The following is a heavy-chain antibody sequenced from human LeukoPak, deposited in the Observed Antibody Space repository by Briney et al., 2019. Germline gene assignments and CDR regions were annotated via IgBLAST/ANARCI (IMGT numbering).Heavy chain of an antibody. CDR3: ARAGYPTADY. CDR1: GGSISGYY. Sequence: PSETLSLTCTVSGGSISGYYWSWIRQPPGKGLEWIGEINHSGSTNYNPSLKSRVTMSVDTSKNQFSLKLSSVTAADTAVYYCARAGYPTADYWGQGTLVTVSS. V-gene: IGHV4-34*01. CDR2: INHSGST. D-gene: IGHD2-2*01. J-gene: IGHJ4*02.